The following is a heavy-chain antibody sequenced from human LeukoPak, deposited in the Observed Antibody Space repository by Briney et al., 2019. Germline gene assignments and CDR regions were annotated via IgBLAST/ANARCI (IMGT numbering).Heavy chain of an antibody. D-gene: IGHD5-12*01. Sequence: GESLKISCKGSGYSFTSYWIGWVRQMPGKGLEWMGIIYPGDSDTRYSPSLQGQVTISADKSINTAYLHWSSLKASDTAMYYCARRYSGYEYFEYWGQGTLMTVSS. CDR2: IYPGDSDT. J-gene: IGHJ1*01. CDR1: GYSFTSYW. V-gene: IGHV5-51*01. CDR3: ARRYSGYEYFEY.